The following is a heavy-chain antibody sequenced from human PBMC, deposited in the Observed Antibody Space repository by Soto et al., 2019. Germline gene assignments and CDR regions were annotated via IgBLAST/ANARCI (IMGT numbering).Heavy chain of an antibody. D-gene: IGHD1-1*01. CDR2: ISNSGGST. CDR3: ARSVWNEYYFDY. J-gene: IGHJ4*02. CDR1: GCIFSSCV. Sequence: PGGSLRLSCEASGCIFSSCVMSWVRQAPGKGLEWVSAISNSGGSTYYADSVKGRFTISRDNSKNTLYLQMNSLRAEDTAVYYCARSVWNEYYFDYWGQGTLVTVSS. V-gene: IGHV3-23*01.